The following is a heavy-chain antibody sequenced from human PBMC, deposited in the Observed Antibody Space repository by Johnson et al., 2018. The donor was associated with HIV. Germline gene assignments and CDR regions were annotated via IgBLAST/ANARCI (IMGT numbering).Heavy chain of an antibody. Sequence: QMLLVESGGGVVQPGRSLRLSCAASGFTFSTYGMHWVRQAPGKGLEWVAVMWYDGSNRYYADSVKGRFTISRDNSKNTLYLQMKSLRAEATAVYYCARDYGRGSRSGNWQQLATDGDSRGCTGESQGAPW. CDR2: MWYDGSNR. D-gene: IGHD6-13*01. J-gene: IGHJ5*02. V-gene: IGHV3-33*01. CDR1: GFTFSTYG. CDR3: ARDYGRGSRSGNWQQLATDGDSRGCTGESQGAP.